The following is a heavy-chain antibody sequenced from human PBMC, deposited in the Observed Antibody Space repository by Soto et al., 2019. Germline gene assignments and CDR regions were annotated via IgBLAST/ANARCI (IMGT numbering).Heavy chain of an antibody. Sequence: GGSLRLSCAASGFTFSNYAMSWIRQAPGKGLEWVSTIRETSNTYYADSVRGRFATSRDNSENTLYLQMSSLRAEDTAVYYCAKQKMGVIRALDYWGQGTLVT. D-gene: IGHD1-26*01. J-gene: IGHJ4*02. CDR3: AKQKMGVIRALDY. CDR2: IRETSNT. CDR1: GFTFSNYA. V-gene: IGHV3-23*01.